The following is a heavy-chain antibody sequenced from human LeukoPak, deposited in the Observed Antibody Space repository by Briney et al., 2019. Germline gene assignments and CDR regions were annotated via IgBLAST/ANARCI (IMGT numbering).Heavy chain of an antibody. J-gene: IGHJ6*03. CDR3: ARDSPDGYTSGHYYYYLDV. CDR1: GGSLSRFY. D-gene: IGHD5-18*01. CDR2: IHSGGTT. V-gene: IGHV4-4*07. Sequence: PSETLSLTCTVSGGSLSRFYWAWIRQPAGRGLECIGRIHSGGTTNYNPSLESRLTFSLDTSQNQFSLKLNSVTAADTAVYYCARDSPDGYTSGHYYYYLDVWGKGTTVTVSS.